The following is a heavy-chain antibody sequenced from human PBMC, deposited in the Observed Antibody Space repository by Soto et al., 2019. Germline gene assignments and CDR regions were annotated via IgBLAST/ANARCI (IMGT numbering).Heavy chain of an antibody. V-gene: IGHV1-69*01. CDR2: IIPIFGTA. CDR3: AVSQGYSSSSRPFAFDI. J-gene: IGHJ3*02. CDR1: GGTFSSYA. Sequence: QVQLVQSGAEVKKPGSSVKVSCKASGGTFSSYAISWVRQAPGQGLEWMGGIIPIFGTANYARKFQGRVTITADESTSTAYMELSSLRSEDTAVYYCAVSQGYSSSSRPFAFDIWGQGTMVTVSS. D-gene: IGHD6-6*01.